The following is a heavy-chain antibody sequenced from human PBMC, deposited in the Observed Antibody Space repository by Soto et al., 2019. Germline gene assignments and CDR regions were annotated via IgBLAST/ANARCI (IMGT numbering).Heavy chain of an antibody. CDR2: IIPFLCTA. V-gene: IGHV1-69*13. D-gene: IGHD3-22*01. Sequence: SVKVSCKASGCTFSSYAISWVRQAPGQGLEWMGGIIPFLCTANYAQKFQGRVTITADESTSTAYMEVSSLRSEDTAVYYCARVPYYYDSSAPLRDYSFYGMDVWRQGPSVPVSS. CDR3: ARVPYYYDSSAPLRDYSFYGMDV. CDR1: GCTFSSYA. J-gene: IGHJ6*02.